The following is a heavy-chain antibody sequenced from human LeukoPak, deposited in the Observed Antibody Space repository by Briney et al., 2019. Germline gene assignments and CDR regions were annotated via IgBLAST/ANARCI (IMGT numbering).Heavy chain of an antibody. D-gene: IGHD3-16*01. CDR3: ARGGAYNWFDP. Sequence: GASVKVSCKASGYTFTNYGINWVRQAPGHGLEWMGWISAYNGNTNYAQRFQGRVTMTTDTSTSTAYMELRSLRSDDTAMYYCARGGAYNWFDPWGQGTLVTVSS. V-gene: IGHV1-18*01. CDR2: ISAYNGNT. CDR1: GYTFTNYG. J-gene: IGHJ5*02.